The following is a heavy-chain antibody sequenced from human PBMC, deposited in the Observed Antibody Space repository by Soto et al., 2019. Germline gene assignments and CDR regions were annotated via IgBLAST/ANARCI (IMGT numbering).Heavy chain of an antibody. Sequence: GGSLRLSCAASGFTFSSYAMHWVRQAPGKGLEWVAVISYDGSNKYYADSVKGRFTISRDNSKNTLYLQMNSLRAEDTAVYYCARDILPYAMVLKYGMDVWGQGTTVTVSS. D-gene: IGHD3-10*01. V-gene: IGHV3-30-3*01. CDR3: ARDILPYAMVLKYGMDV. CDR1: GFTFSSYA. J-gene: IGHJ6*02. CDR2: ISYDGSNK.